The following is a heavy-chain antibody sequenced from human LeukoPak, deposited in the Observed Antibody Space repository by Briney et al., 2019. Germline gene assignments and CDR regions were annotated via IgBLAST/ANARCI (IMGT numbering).Heavy chain of an antibody. J-gene: IGHJ4*02. CDR3: ARVGARYCSGGSCYLYYFDY. CDR1: GYTFTSYG. Sequence: GASVKVSCKASGYTFTSYGISWVRQAPGQGLESMGWISAYNGNTNYAQKLQGRVTMTTDTSTSTAYMELRSLRSDDTAVYYCARVGARYCSGGSCYLYYFDYWGQGTLVTVSS. D-gene: IGHD2-15*01. V-gene: IGHV1-18*01. CDR2: ISAYNGNT.